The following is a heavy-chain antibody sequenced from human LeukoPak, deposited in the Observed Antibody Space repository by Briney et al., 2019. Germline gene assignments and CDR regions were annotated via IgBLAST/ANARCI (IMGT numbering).Heavy chain of an antibody. D-gene: IGHD3-22*01. J-gene: IGHJ4*02. CDR3: ARREYYYDSSGYYADDFDY. Sequence: GGTLRLSCVVSGFTLPYGMSWVRQAPGKGLEWVSYVSATGYTTSYADSVKGRFTISRDNAKNTVFLQMDSLRADDTAVYYCARREYYYDSSGYYADDFDYWGQGTLVTVSS. CDR1: GFTLPYG. V-gene: IGHV3-23*01. CDR2: VSATGYTT.